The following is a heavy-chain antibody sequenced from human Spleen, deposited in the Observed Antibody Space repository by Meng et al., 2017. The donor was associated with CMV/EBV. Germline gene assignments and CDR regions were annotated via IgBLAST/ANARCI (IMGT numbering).Heavy chain of an antibody. J-gene: IGHJ5*02. D-gene: IGHD2-15*01. CDR3: AREAHCATPGCQPPNWFDP. CDR1: GYSISSGYY. Sequence: SETLSLTCTVSGYSISSGYYWGWIRQPPGKGLEWIGSIYHSGSTYYNPSLKSRVTISVDTSKNQLSLRLSSVTAADTAVYYCAREAHCATPGCQPPNWFDPWGQGTLVTVSS. CDR2: IYHSGST. V-gene: IGHV4-38-2*02.